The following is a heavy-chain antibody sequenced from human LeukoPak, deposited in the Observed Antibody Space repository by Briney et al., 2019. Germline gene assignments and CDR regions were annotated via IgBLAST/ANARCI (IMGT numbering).Heavy chain of an antibody. CDR3: ARGLSGTYYYYYMDV. CDR2: INPNNGDT. Sequence: ASVKVSCKASGYTFSNYYMHWVRQAPGQGLEWMGWINPNNGDTNYAQGFQGRVTMTRDTSISTAYMELSRLRSDDTAVYYCARGLSGTYYYYYMDVWGKGTTVTVSS. V-gene: IGHV1-2*02. J-gene: IGHJ6*03. CDR1: GYTFSNYY.